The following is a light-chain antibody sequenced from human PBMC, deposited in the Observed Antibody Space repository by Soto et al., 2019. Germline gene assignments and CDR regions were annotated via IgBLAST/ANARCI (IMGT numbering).Light chain of an antibody. CDR3: QQYNNWPFS. V-gene: IGKV3-15*01. CDR2: DVS. Sequence: EILMTQSPATLSVSPGERATLSCRTGQGVTTNFAWYQQKSGQSPRLLIYDVSIRATGVPARFSGTGSETYFTLTISGLRADDSAFYFCQQYNNWPFSFGQGTRLEIK. J-gene: IGKJ5*01. CDR1: QGVTTN.